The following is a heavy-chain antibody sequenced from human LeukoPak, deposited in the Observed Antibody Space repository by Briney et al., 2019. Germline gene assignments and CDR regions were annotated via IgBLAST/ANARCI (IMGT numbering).Heavy chain of an antibody. CDR3: AKEEWELEINDY. CDR1: GFTFSDYY. CDR2: ISSSGSTI. V-gene: IGHV3-11*01. D-gene: IGHD1-26*01. Sequence: GGSLRLSCAASGFTFSDYYMSWIRQAPGKGLGWVSYISSSGSTIYYADSVKGRFTISRDNAKNSLYLQMNSLRAEDTAVYYCAKEEWELEINDYWGQGTLVTVSS. J-gene: IGHJ4*02.